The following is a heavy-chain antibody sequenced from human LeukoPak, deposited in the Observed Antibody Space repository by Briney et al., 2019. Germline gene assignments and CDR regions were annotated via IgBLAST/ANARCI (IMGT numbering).Heavy chain of an antibody. V-gene: IGHV3-13*01. Sequence: GGFLRLSCAASGFTFSSYDMHWVRQATGKGLEWVSAIGTAGDTYYPGSVKGRFTISRENAKNSLYLQMNSLRAEDTAVYYCAALGLGIEGNDAFDIWGQGTMVTVSS. J-gene: IGHJ3*02. CDR3: AALGLGIEGNDAFDI. D-gene: IGHD7-27*01. CDR2: IGTAGDT. CDR1: GFTFSSYD.